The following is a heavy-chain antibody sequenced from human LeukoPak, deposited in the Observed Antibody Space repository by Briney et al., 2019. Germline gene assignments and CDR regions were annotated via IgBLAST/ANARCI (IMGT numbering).Heavy chain of an antibody. CDR1: GFTFGDYA. D-gene: IGHD3-3*01. CDR3: TRGHVLRFLEWLPNYYYYYYMDV. V-gene: IGHV3-49*04. J-gene: IGHJ6*03. CDR2: IRSKAYGGTT. Sequence: PGRSLRLSCTASGFTFGDYAMSWVRQAPGKGLEWVGFIRSKAYGGTTEYAASVKGRLTTSRDDSRSIAYLQMNSLKTEDTAVYYCTRGHVLRFLEWLPNYYYYYYMDVWGKGTTVTVSS.